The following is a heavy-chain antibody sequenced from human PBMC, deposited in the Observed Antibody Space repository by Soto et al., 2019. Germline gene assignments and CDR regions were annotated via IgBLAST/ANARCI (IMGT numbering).Heavy chain of an antibody. CDR1: GDTVSSTSAA. J-gene: IGHJ4*02. CDR3: ARDSSGYGPFEY. CDR2: TYYRSKWYN. Sequence: PSQTLSLTCAISGDTVSSTSAAWTWIRQPPSRGLEWVGRTYYRSKWYNDYAVSVKGRITINPDTSENQFSLQLNSVTPEDTAVYYCARDSSGYGPFEYWGQGTLVTVSS. V-gene: IGHV6-1*01. D-gene: IGHD5-12*01.